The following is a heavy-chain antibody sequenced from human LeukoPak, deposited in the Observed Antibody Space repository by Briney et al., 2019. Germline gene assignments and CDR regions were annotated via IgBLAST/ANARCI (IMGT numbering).Heavy chain of an antibody. CDR2: ISYDGSNK. V-gene: IGHV3-30*03. CDR3: ARDPSFGAFDI. D-gene: IGHD3-10*01. CDR1: GFTFSSYG. Sequence: PGRSLRLSCAASGFTFSSYGMHWVRQAPGKGLEWVAVISYDGSNKYYADSVKGRFTISRDNSKNTLYLQMNSLRAEDTAVYYCARDPSFGAFDIWGQGTMVTVSS. J-gene: IGHJ3*02.